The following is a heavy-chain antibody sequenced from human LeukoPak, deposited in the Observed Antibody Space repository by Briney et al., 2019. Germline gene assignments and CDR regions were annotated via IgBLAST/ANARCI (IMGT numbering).Heavy chain of an antibody. J-gene: IGHJ6*02. CDR3: AKDVSTLSHYYGMDV. V-gene: IGHV3-30*18. D-gene: IGHD2/OR15-2a*01. CDR1: GFTFSSYG. CDR2: ISYDGSNK. Sequence: PSGRSLRLSCAASGFTFSSYGMHWVRQAPGKGLEWVAVISYDGSNKYYADSVKGRFTISRDNSKNTLYLQMNSLRAEDTAVYYCAKDVSTLSHYYGMDVWGQGTTVTVSS.